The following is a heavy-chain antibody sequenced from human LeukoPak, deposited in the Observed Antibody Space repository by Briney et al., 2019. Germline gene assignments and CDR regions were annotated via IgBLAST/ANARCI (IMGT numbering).Heavy chain of an antibody. D-gene: IGHD2-2*01. CDR3: ATVVVPAAGDYYYGMDV. J-gene: IGHJ6*02. Sequence: GGSLRLSCAASGFTFSSYSMNWVRQAPGKGLEWVSSISSSSSYIYYADSVKGRFTISRDNAKISLYLQMNSLRAEDTAVYYCATVVVPAAGDYYYGMDVWGQGTTVTVSS. V-gene: IGHV3-21*01. CDR1: GFTFSSYS. CDR2: ISSSSSYI.